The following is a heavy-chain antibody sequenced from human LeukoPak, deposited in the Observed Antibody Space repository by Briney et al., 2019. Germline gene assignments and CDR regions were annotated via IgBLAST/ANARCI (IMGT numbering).Heavy chain of an antibody. CDR1: GGSISSYY. CDR2: IYTSGST. Sequence: SETLSLTCTVSGGSISSYYWSWIRQPPGKGLEWIGYIYTSGSTNYNPSLKSRVTISVDTSKNQFSLKLSSVTAADTAVYYCARETTVVTPGRSDVFDIWGQGTMATVSS. V-gene: IGHV4-4*09. D-gene: IGHD4-23*01. J-gene: IGHJ3*02. CDR3: ARETTVVTPGRSDVFDI.